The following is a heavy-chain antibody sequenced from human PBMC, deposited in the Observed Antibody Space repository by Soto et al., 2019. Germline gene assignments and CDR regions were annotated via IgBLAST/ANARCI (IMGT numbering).Heavy chain of an antibody. CDR3: AARYCSGGSCLYFQH. Sequence: GGSLRLSCAASGFTFSSYAMHWVRQAPGKGLEYVSAISSSGVSTYYADSVKGRFTISRDNSENTLFLQMGSLRAEDMAVYYCAARYCSGGSCLYFQHWGQGTLVTVSS. J-gene: IGHJ1*01. D-gene: IGHD2-15*01. CDR2: ISSSGVST. V-gene: IGHV3-64*02. CDR1: GFTFSSYA.